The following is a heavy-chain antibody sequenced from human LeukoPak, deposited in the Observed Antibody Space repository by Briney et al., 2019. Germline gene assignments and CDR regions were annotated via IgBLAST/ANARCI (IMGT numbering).Heavy chain of an antibody. D-gene: IGHD6-19*01. J-gene: IGHJ4*02. CDR3: ARETTLMGYSSGLGFNY. Sequence: SETLSLTCTVSGGSISSYSWSWIRQPAGKGLEWIGRMYSSGSTNYNPSLKSRVTISVDTSKNQISLKLTSVTAADTAVYYCARETTLMGYSSGLGFNYWGQGTPVTVSS. CDR1: GGSISSYS. CDR2: MYSSGST. V-gene: IGHV4-4*07.